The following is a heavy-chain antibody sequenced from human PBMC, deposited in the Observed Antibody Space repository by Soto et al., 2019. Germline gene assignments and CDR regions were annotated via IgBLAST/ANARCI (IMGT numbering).Heavy chain of an antibody. V-gene: IGHV3-7*01. Sequence: EVQLVESGGGLVQPGGSLRLSCAASGFTFSNYWMTWVRQAPGKGLEWVANIKQDGSEKYYVDSVKGRITISRDNAKNSLYLQMNSLRAEDTAVYFCARGGDGPLMWYGGFYYYGMDVWGQGTTVTVSS. CDR2: IKQDGSEK. J-gene: IGHJ6*02. D-gene: IGHD4-17*01. CDR1: GFTFSNYW. CDR3: ARGGDGPLMWYGGFYYYGMDV.